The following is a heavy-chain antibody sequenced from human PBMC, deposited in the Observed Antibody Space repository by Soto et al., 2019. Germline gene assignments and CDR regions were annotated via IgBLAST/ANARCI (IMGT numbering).Heavy chain of an antibody. V-gene: IGHV3-23*01. CDR1: GFTFSNYA. D-gene: IGHD3-10*01. CDR2: ISGTGGDT. CDR3: AKRAFYGSGIPNYYGMDV. J-gene: IGHJ6*02. Sequence: PGGSLRLCCAASGFTFSNYAMTWVRQAPGKGLEWVSVISGTGGDTNNADSAKGRFTTSRDNSKNTLYLQMNSLRAEDTAVYYCAKRAFYGSGIPNYYGMDVWGQGTAVTVSS.